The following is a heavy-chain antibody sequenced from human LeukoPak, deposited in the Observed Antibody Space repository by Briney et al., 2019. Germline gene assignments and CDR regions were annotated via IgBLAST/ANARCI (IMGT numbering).Heavy chain of an antibody. CDR3: ARAAIGDYYDSSDSSAAD. CDR2: INHSGST. J-gene: IGHJ4*02. CDR1: GGSFSGYY. V-gene: IGHV4-34*01. D-gene: IGHD3-22*01. Sequence: PSETLSLTCAVYGGSFSGYYWSWIRQPPGKGLEWIGEINHSGSTNYNPSLKSRVTISVDTSKNQFSLKLSSVTAADTAVYYCARAAIGDYYDSSDSSAADWGQGTLVTVSS.